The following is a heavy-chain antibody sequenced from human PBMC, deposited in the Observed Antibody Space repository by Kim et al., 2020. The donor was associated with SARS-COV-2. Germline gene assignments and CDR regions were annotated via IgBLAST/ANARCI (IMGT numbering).Heavy chain of an antibody. CDR1: GFTFDDYA. CDR2: ISWNSGTI. Sequence: GGSLRLSCAASGFTFDDYAMHWVRQVPGKGLEWVSGISWNSGTIGYADSVKGRFTISRDNAKNSLYLQMNSLRAEDTALYYCAKDTSPITIFGGGYYGMDVWGQGTTVTVSS. CDR3: AKDTSPITIFGGGYYGMDV. D-gene: IGHD3-3*01. J-gene: IGHJ6*02. V-gene: IGHV3-9*01.